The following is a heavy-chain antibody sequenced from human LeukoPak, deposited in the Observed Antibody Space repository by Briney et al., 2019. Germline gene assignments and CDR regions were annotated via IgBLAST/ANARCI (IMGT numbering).Heavy chain of an antibody. CDR2: ISSSCSTI. Sequence: GGSLRLSCAASGFTLSSYEMNWVRRAPGKGLEWVSYISSSCSTIYYAASVKGRFTISRDNAKNSLYLQQNSLRAEDTAVYSCARDAYSGYDFDYWGQGTLVTVST. J-gene: IGHJ4*02. V-gene: IGHV3-48*03. CDR1: GFTLSSYE. D-gene: IGHD5-12*01. CDR3: ARDAYSGYDFDY.